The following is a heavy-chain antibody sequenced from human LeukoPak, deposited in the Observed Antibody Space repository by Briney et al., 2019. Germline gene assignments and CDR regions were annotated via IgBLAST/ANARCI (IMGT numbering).Heavy chain of an antibody. D-gene: IGHD1-7*01. Sequence: PGRSLRLSCAVPEFTFTSYWMSWVRQAPGKGLEWVANINQDGSEKYYVDSVTGRFTISRDNAKNSLFLQMNSLRAEDTAVYYCARARNCDYWGQGTLVTVSS. V-gene: IGHV3-7*05. J-gene: IGHJ4*02. CDR1: EFTFTSYW. CDR2: INQDGSEK. CDR3: ARARNCDY.